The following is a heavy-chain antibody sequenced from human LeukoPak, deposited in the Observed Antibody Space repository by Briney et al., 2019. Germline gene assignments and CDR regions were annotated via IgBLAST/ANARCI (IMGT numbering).Heavy chain of an antibody. Sequence: SVTLSCKASGYTFSNDDISRLRQAPGPGREWVGGIIPHLGAPHYAQKFQGRVTITADESTTTASMELSSLRFDDTAIYYCARGVTLTVYTERPTRYVYPDVWGKGTTVTVSS. J-gene: IGHJ6*04. CDR1: GYTFSNDD. CDR2: IIPHLGAP. D-gene: IGHD5/OR15-5a*01. CDR3: ARGVTLTVYTERPTRYVYPDV. V-gene: IGHV1-69*13.